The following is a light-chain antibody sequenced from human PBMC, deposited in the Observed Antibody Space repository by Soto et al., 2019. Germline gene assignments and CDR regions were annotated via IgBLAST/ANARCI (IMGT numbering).Light chain of an antibody. J-gene: IGLJ2*01. V-gene: IGLV2-14*01. CDR2: DVY. CDR3: SSYTTSSTVV. Sequence: QSALTQPASVSGSPGQSITISCTGTSSDVGGYNYVSWFQQHPGKAPNLMIYDVYRRPSGVSYRFSGSKSGNTASLTSSGLRAEDEADYYCSSYTTSSTVVFGGGTKLTVL. CDR1: SSDVGGYNY.